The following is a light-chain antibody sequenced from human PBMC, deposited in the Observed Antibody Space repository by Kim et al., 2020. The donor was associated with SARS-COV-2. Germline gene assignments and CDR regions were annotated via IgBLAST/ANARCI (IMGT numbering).Light chain of an antibody. CDR2: GKN. CDR3: NSRGSSANHLV. CDR1: SLRSYY. Sequence: SSELTQDPAVSVALGQTVRITCQGDSLRSYYASWYQQKPGQAPVVVIYGKNNRPSGIPDRFSGSSSGNTASLTITGAQAEDEADYYCNSRGSSANHLVFG. J-gene: IGLJ2*01. V-gene: IGLV3-19*01.